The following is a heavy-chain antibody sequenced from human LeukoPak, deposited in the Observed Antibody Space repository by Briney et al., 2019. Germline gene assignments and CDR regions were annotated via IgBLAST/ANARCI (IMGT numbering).Heavy chain of an antibody. CDR3: ARQIEHHFDH. J-gene: IGHJ4*02. D-gene: IGHD1/OR15-1a*01. CDR1: GFTFSSYA. V-gene: IGHV3-30*04. Sequence: PGRSLRLSCAASGFTFSSYAMHWVRQAPGKGLEWVALISYNGRNKYYADSVKGRFTISRDNPKNTLFLQMNNLRPEDTAVYYCARQIEHHFDHWGQGTLVTVSS. CDR2: ISYNGRNK.